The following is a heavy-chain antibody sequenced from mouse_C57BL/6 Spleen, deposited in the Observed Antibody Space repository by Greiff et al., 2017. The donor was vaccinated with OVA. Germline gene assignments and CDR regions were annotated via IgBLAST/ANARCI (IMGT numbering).Heavy chain of an antibody. CDR2: IDPSDSYT. V-gene: IGHV1-69*01. Sequence: QVQLQQPGAELVMPGASVKLSCKASGYTFTSYWMHWVKQRPGQGLEWIGEIDPSDSYTNYNQKFKGKSTLTVDKSSSTAYMQLSSLTSEDSAVYYCARERARGYAMDDWGQGTSVTVSS. CDR3: ARERARGYAMDD. CDR1: GYTFTSYW. D-gene: IGHD3-3*01. J-gene: IGHJ4*01.